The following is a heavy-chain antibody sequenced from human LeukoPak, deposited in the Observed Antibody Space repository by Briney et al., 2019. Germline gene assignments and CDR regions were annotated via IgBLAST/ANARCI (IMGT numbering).Heavy chain of an antibody. CDR3: AKDLITMVRGVTSY. Sequence: PGGSLRLSCAASGFTFSSYWMSWVRQAPGKGLEWVANIKQDGSEKYYVDSVKGRFTISRGNAKNTLYLQMNSLRAEDTAVYYCAKDLITMVRGVTSYWGQGTPVTVSS. V-gene: IGHV3-7*03. CDR1: GFTFSSYW. CDR2: IKQDGSEK. J-gene: IGHJ4*02. D-gene: IGHD3-10*01.